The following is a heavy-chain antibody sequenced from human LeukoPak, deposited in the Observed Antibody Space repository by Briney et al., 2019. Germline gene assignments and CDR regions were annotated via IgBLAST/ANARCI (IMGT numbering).Heavy chain of an antibody. CDR1: GFTFSSYA. CDR3: AKSSPPPLSY. Sequence: GGALRLSCAASGFTFSSYAMSWVRQAPGKVLEWVSAFSGSGGITYYAGSVKGRFTISRDNSKNTLYLQMNSLRAEDAAVYYCAKSSPPPLSYWGQGTLVTVSS. CDR2: FSGSGGIT. V-gene: IGHV3-23*01. J-gene: IGHJ4*02.